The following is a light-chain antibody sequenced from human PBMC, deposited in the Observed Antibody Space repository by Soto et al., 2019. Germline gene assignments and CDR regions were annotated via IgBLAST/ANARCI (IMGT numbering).Light chain of an antibody. CDR3: QQYGRSVLSLS. CDR1: QSVSSSY. CDR2: GAS. J-gene: IGKJ4*01. Sequence: EIVLTQSPGTLSLSPGERATLSCRASQSVSSSYLAWYQQKPGQAPRLLIYGASSRATGIPDRFSGSGSGTDFTLTISRLEPEDFAVYYCQQYGRSVLSLSFGGGTKVDIK. V-gene: IGKV3-20*01.